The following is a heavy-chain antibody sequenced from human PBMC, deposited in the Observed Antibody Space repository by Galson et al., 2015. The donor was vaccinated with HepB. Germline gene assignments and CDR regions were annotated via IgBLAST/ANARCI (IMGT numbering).Heavy chain of an antibody. D-gene: IGHD3-10*01. CDR3: ARQHTRSILWFGELSD. CDR2: IYPGDSDT. V-gene: IGHV5-51*01. J-gene: IGHJ4*02. CDR1: GYSLTSYW. Sequence: QSGAEVKKPGESLKISCKGSGYSLTSYWIGWVRQMPGKGLEWMGIIYPGDSDTRYSPSFQGQVTISADKSISTAYLQWSSLKASDTAMYYCARQHTRSILWFGELSDWGQGTLVTVSS.